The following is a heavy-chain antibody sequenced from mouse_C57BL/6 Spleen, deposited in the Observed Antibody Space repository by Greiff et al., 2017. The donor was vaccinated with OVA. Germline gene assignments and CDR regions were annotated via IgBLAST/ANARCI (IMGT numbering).Heavy chain of an antibody. CDR2: IYPGDGDT. D-gene: IGHD2-3*01. Sequence: VKLVESGAELVKPGASVKISCKASGYAFSSYWMNWVKQRPGKGLEWIGQIYPGDGDTNYNGKFKGKATLTADKSSSTAYMQLSSLTSEDSAVYFCARLLDGYYDYWGQGTTLTVSS. V-gene: IGHV1-80*01. CDR1: GYAFSSYW. J-gene: IGHJ2*01. CDR3: ARLLDGYYDY.